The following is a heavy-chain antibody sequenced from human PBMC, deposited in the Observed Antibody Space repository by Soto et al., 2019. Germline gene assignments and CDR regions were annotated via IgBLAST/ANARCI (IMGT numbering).Heavy chain of an antibody. J-gene: IGHJ4*02. CDR1: GGSISSYY. Sequence: SETLSLTCTVSGGSISSYYWSWIRQPPGKGLEWIGYIYYSGSTNYNPSLKSRVTISVDTSKSQFSLKLSSVTAADTAVYYCARGGGNYGGNFFDYWGQGTLVTVSS. CDR2: IYYSGST. D-gene: IGHD4-17*01. CDR3: ARGGGNYGGNFFDY. V-gene: IGHV4-59*08.